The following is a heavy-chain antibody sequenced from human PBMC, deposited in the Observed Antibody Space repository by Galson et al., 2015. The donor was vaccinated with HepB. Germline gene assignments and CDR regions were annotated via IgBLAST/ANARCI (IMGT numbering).Heavy chain of an antibody. CDR1: GGTFSSYA. J-gene: IGHJ6*02. V-gene: IGHV1-69*13. Sequence: SVKVSCKASGGTFSSYAISWVRQAPGQGLEWMGGIIPIFGTANYAQKFQGRVTITADESTSTAYMELSSLRSEDTAVYYCARDRSAARGYYYYYGMDVWGQGTTVTASS. D-gene: IGHD6-6*01. CDR3: ARDRSAARGYYYYYGMDV. CDR2: IIPIFGTA.